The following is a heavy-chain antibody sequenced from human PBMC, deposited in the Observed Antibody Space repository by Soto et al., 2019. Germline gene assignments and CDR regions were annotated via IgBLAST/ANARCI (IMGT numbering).Heavy chain of an antibody. CDR1: GGSISSGGYY. Sequence: LSLTCTVSGGSISSGGYYWSWIRQHPGKGLEWIGYIYYSGSTYYNPSLKSRVTISVDTSKNQFSPKLSSVTAADTAVYYCAREGRRLGYCSSTSCYGNWFDPWGQGTLVTVSS. D-gene: IGHD2-2*01. J-gene: IGHJ5*02. V-gene: IGHV4-31*03. CDR3: AREGRRLGYCSSTSCYGNWFDP. CDR2: IYYSGST.